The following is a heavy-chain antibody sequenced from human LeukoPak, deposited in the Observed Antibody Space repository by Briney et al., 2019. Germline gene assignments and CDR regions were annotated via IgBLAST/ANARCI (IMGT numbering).Heavy chain of an antibody. CDR2: ISSTADTI. CDR1: GFTFISFE. J-gene: IGHJ4*02. CDR3: ARGLPSSWYFFDY. V-gene: IGHV3-48*03. D-gene: IGHD6-13*01. Sequence: PGGSLRLSCAASGFTFISFEMYWVRQAPGKGLEWLSYISSTADTIYYADSVKSRFTISRDNANNSLYLQMNSLRAEDTAVYYCARGLPSSWYFFDYWGQGTLVVVSS.